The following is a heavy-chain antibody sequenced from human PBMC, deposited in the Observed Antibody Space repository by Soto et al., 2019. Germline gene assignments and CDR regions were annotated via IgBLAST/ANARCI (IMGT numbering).Heavy chain of an antibody. CDR2: ISNEGSNK. CDR3: AKVRVRGVIITNYGMDV. D-gene: IGHD3-10*01. CDR1: GFTFSSYG. V-gene: IGHV3-30*18. Sequence: GSLRLSCAASGFTFSSYGMHWVRQAPGKGLEWVAVISNEGSNKFYAGSVKGRFTISRDNSKNTLDLQMNSLRPVDTAVYYCAKVRVRGVIITNYGMDVWGQGTTVTVSS. J-gene: IGHJ6*02.